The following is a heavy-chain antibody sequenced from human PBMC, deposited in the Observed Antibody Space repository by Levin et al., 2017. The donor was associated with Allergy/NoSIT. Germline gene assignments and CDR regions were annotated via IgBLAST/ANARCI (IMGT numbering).Heavy chain of an antibody. CDR3: ARRATVRRTNWFDP. D-gene: IGHD4-17*01. Sequence: GESLKISCTGSGYSFTSHWIGWVRQMPGKGLEWMGIINPGDSDTRYSPSFQGHVIISADKSISTAYLQWSSLKASDTAIYYCARRATVRRTNWFDPWGQGTLVTVSS. CDR1: GYSFTSHW. V-gene: IGHV5-51*01. J-gene: IGHJ5*02. CDR2: INPGDSDT.